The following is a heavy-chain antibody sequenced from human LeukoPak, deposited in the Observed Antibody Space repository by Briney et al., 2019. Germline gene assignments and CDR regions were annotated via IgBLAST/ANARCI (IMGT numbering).Heavy chain of an antibody. CDR3: AKGGGSGYSDSSTYCLDN. CDR1: GFTFSIYC. V-gene: IGHV3-30*18. J-gene: IGHJ4*02. D-gene: IGHD3-22*01. Sequence: GGSLRPSCAASGFTFSIYCMHLVRQAPGKGLEWVAGISYDGSKQFYADSVKGRFTVSRDNSNNMVFLQMSSLRPEDTAVYYCAKGGGSGYSDSSTYCLDNWGQGTLVTVSS. CDR2: ISYDGSKQ.